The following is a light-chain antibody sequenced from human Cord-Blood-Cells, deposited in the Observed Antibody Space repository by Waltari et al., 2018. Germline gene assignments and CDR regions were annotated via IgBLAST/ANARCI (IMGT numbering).Light chain of an antibody. J-gene: IGKJ5*01. Sequence: EIVMTQTPATLSVSARERATLSCRASQSVSSNLAWYQQKPGQAPRLLIYGASTRATGIPARFSGSGSGTEFTLTISSLQSEDFAVYYCQQYNNWPPVTFGQGTRLEIK. CDR3: QQYNNWPPVT. V-gene: IGKV3-15*01. CDR1: QSVSSN. CDR2: GAS.